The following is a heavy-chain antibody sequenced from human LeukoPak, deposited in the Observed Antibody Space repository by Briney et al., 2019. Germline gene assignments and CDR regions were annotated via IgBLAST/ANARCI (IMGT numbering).Heavy chain of an antibody. Sequence: PGGSLRLSCSASGFTFSSYAMHWVRQAPGKGLEYVSAISSNGGSTYYADSVKGRFTISRDNSKNTLYLQMSSLRAEDTAVYYCAREKTGTWVFSYYYGMDVWGQGTTVTVSS. J-gene: IGHJ6*02. D-gene: IGHD1-7*01. CDR3: AREKTGTWVFSYYYGMDV. CDR2: ISSNGGST. V-gene: IGHV3-64D*06. CDR1: GFTFSSYA.